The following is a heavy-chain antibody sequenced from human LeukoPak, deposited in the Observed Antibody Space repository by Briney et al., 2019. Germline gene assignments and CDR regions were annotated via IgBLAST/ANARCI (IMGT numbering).Heavy chain of an antibody. CDR1: GGSFSGYY. J-gene: IGHJ4*02. D-gene: IGHD3-3*01. V-gene: IGHV4-34*01. CDR3: ARDRVYDFWSGYYTGIDY. Sequence: SETLSLTCAVYGGSFSGYYWSWIRQPPGKGLEWIGEINHSGSTNYNPSLRSRVTISVDTSKNQFSLKLSSVTAADTAVYYCARDRVYDFWSGYYTGIDYWGQGTLVTVSS. CDR2: INHSGST.